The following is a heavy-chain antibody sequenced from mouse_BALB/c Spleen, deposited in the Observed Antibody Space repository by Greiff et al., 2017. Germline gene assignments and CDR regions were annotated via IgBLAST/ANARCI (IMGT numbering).Heavy chain of an antibody. CDR3: ARNYGAHYFDY. D-gene: IGHD1-1*01. J-gene: IGHJ2*01. Sequence: QVQLQQSGAELMKPGASVKISCKATGYTFSSYWIEWVKQRPGHGLEWIGEILPGSGSTNYNEKFKGKPTFTADTSSNTAYMQLSSLTSEDSAVYYCARNYGAHYFDYWGQGTTLTVSS. CDR1: GYTFSSYW. CDR2: ILPGSGST. V-gene: IGHV1-9*01.